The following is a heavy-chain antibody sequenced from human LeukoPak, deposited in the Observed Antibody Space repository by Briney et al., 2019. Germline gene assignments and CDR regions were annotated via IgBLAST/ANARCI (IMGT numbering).Heavy chain of an antibody. J-gene: IGHJ4*02. CDR3: ARLTNSGSSSPIFDY. Sequence: ASVKVSCKASGYTFTSYGIPWVRQAPGQGLEWMGWISAYNGNTNYAQKLQGRVTMTTDTSTSTAYMELRSLRSDDTAVYYCARLTNSGSSSPIFDYWGQGTLVTVSS. V-gene: IGHV1-18*01. CDR1: GYTFTSYG. CDR2: ISAYNGNT. D-gene: IGHD1-26*01.